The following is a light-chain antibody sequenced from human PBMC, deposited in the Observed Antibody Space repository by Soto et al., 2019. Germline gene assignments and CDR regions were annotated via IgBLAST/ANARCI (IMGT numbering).Light chain of an antibody. CDR3: QQRSNWPIT. V-gene: IGKV3-11*01. Sequence: EIVLTQSPATLSLSPGERGTLSCRTIQSVSKYFVWYQQKPGRAPRLLIYDAPSRATGIPARFIGSGSGTDFTLTISSLEPEDFAIYYCQQRSNWPITFGQGTRLEIK. CDR2: DAP. CDR1: QSVSKY. J-gene: IGKJ5*01.